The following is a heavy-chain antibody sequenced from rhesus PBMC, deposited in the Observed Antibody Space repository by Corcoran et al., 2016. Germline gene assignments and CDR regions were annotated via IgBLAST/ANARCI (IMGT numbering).Heavy chain of an antibody. J-gene: IGHJ4*01. D-gene: IGHD4-29*01. V-gene: IGHV2-174*01. CDR1: GFSLTTSSMA. CDR2: IYWDDDK. Sequence: QVTLKESGPALVKPTQTLTLTCTFSGFSLTTSSMAVGWIRQPPGKALEWLALIYWDDDKRYSTSLKSRLTISKDTSKNQVVLTITNMDPVDTATYYCARGDGGSSYGYWGQGVLVTVSS. CDR3: ARGDGGSSYGY.